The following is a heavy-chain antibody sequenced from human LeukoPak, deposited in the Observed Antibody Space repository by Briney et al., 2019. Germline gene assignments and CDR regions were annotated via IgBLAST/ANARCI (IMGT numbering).Heavy chain of an antibody. J-gene: IGHJ6*03. CDR2: IIPIFGTA. CDR3: ARAPRIAAAGNYYYYMDV. V-gene: IGHV1-69*05. Sequence: SVKVSCKASGGTFSSYAISWVRQAPGQGLEWMGGIIPIFGTANYAQKFQGRVTITTDESTSTAYMELSSLRSEDTAVYYCARAPRIAAAGNYYYYMDVWGKGTTVTVSS. D-gene: IGHD6-13*01. CDR1: GGTFSSYA.